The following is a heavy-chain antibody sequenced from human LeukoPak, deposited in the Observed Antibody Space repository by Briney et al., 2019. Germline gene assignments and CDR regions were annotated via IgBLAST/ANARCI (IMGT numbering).Heavy chain of an antibody. CDR1: GFTLSSHR. CDR2: ISSSGSNI. V-gene: IGHV3-48*04. D-gene: IGHD2/OR15-2a*01. Sequence: GGSLRLSCAASGFTLSSHRMSWVRQAPGKGLEWVSYISSSGSNIYYADSVKGRFTISRDNAKNSLYLQMKNLRAEDTAVYYCVINDYWGQGTLVTVSS. J-gene: IGHJ4*02. CDR3: VINDY.